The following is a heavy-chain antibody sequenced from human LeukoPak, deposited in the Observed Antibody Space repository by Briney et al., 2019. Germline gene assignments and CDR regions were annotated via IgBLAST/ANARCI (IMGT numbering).Heavy chain of an antibody. V-gene: IGHV3-74*01. CDR3: ARSDRGWHAY. D-gene: IGHD6-19*01. J-gene: IGHJ4*02. CDR2: INTDGSST. CDR1: GFXFSSYG. Sequence: GGSLRLSCAASGFXFSSYGIHWVRQAPGKGLVWVSHINTDGSSTNYADSVRGRFTISRDSAKNTLSLQMNSLRAEDTAVYYCARSDRGWHAYWGQGTLVTVSS.